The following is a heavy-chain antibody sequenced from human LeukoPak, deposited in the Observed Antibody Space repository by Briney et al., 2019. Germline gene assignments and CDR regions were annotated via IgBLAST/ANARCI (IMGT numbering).Heavy chain of an antibody. Sequence: SETLSLTCTVSGVSISSYYWSWIRQPPGKGLEWIGHISDSGDTNYNPSLKSRVTISVDTSKKQFSLKLSSATTADTAVYYCARDSYYDTSGYFNDTFDMWGQGTLVTVSS. CDR1: GVSISSYY. D-gene: IGHD3-22*01. J-gene: IGHJ3*02. CDR2: ISDSGDT. V-gene: IGHV4-59*01. CDR3: ARDSYYDTSGYFNDTFDM.